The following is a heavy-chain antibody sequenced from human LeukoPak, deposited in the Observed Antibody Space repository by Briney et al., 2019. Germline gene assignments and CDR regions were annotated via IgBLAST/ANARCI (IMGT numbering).Heavy chain of an antibody. J-gene: IGHJ4*02. V-gene: IGHV4-34*01. CDR1: GGSFSGYY. CDR3: ARGVSYCGGDCSYHFDY. Sequence: PSETLSLTCAVYGGSFSGYYWSWIRQPPGKGLEWIGEINHSGSTYYNPSLKSRVTISVDTSKNQFSLKLSSVTAADTAVYYCARGVSYCGGDCSYHFDYWGQGTLVTVSS. D-gene: IGHD2-21*02. CDR2: INHSGST.